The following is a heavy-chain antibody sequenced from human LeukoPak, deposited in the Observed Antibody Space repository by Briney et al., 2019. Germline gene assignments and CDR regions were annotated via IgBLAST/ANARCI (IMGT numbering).Heavy chain of an antibody. CDR2: IYTSGST. V-gene: IGHV4-61*02. J-gene: IGHJ4*02. CDR1: GGSISSGSYY. CDR3: ARDITGQWSFDY. D-gene: IGHD2-8*01. Sequence: SETLSLTCTVSGGSISSGSYYWSWIRQPAGKGLEWIGRIYTSGSTNYNPSLKSRVTISVDTSKNQFSLKLSSVTAADTAVYYCARDITGQWSFDYWGQGTLVTVSS.